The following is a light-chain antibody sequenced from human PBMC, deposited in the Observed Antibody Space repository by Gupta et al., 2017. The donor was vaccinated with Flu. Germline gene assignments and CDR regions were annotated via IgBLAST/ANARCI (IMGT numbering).Light chain of an antibody. J-gene: IGLJ2*01. CDR1: NIGSKS. CDR3: QVWDRSSDSKGVV. Sequence: SSVLTQPPSVSVAPGKPARITCGGNNIGSKSVHWYQQKPGQAPVLVLHDDMDRPSGITEPVSGSTSWNTATLTISRVEAGEEADYYCQVWDRSSDSKGVVFGGGTKLTVL. CDR2: DDM. V-gene: IGLV3-21*03.